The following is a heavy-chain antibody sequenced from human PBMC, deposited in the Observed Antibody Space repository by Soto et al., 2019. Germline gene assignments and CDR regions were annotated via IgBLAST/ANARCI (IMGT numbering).Heavy chain of an antibody. D-gene: IGHD2-15*01. CDR1: GGSIRYYY. Sequence: QVQLQESGPGLVKPSGTLSLTCTVSGGSIRYYYWSWIRQPPGKGLEWIGYIYNSGSTNYNPSLKSRVTISLDTSKNQFSLKLSSVTAADTAVYYCARNSGCYSHYYWGQGTLVTVSS. V-gene: IGHV4-59*01. CDR2: IYNSGST. J-gene: IGHJ4*02. CDR3: ARNSGCYSHYY.